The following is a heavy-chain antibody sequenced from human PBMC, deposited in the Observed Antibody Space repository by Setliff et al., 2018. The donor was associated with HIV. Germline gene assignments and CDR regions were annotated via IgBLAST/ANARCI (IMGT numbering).Heavy chain of an antibody. CDR1: GYSINSDYY. J-gene: IGHJ6*02. D-gene: IGHD3-9*01. CDR3: ARYDSPRRGYYGMDV. V-gene: IGHV4-38-2*01. Sequence: SETLSLTCAVSGYSINSDYYWAWIRQPPGKGLEWLGSISHSGSTYYNPSLRSRVTISVDTSKNQFSLYLQMNSLRAGDTAVYYCARYDSPRRGYYGMDVWGQGTTVTVSS. CDR2: ISHSGST.